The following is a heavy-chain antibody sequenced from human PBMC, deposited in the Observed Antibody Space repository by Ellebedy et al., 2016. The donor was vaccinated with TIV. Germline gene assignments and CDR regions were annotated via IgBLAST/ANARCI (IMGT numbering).Heavy chain of an antibody. CDR3: ARYYDRGFDY. Sequence: SETLSLXXTVSGGSISSYYWSWIRQPPGKGLEWIGYIYYSGSTNYNPSLKSRVTISVDTSKNQFSLRLSSVTAADTAVYYCARYYDRGFDYWGQGTLVTVSS. V-gene: IGHV4-59*08. D-gene: IGHD3-22*01. CDR2: IYYSGST. J-gene: IGHJ4*02. CDR1: GGSISSYY.